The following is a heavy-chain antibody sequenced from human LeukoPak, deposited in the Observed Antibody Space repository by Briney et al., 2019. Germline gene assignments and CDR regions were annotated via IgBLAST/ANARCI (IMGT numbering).Heavy chain of an antibody. J-gene: IGHJ1*01. CDR1: GGTFSSYA. CDR2: IIPIFGTA. D-gene: IGHD5-18*01. CDR3: ARDLITDTAMVIPYFQH. Sequence: ALVKVSCKASGGTFSSYAISWVRQAPGQGLEWMGGIIPIFGTANYAQKFQGRVTITADESTSTAYMELSSLRSEDTAVYYCARDLITDTAMVIPYFQHWGQGTLVTVSS. V-gene: IGHV1-69*13.